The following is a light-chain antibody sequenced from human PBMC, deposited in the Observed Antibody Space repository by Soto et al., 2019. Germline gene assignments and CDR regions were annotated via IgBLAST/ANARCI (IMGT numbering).Light chain of an antibody. CDR1: QNIRNW. CDR2: KAS. J-gene: IGKJ1*01. CDR3: QQSYSTLWT. Sequence: GDSVTITCRASQNIRNWLAWYQQKPGKAPKLLIYKASTLKSGVPSRFSGSGSGTEFTLTISSLQPDDFATYYCQQSYSTLWTFGQGTKVDI. V-gene: IGKV1-5*03.